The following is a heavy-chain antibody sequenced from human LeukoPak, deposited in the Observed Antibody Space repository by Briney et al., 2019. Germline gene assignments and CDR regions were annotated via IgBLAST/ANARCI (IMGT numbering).Heavy chain of an antibody. J-gene: IGHJ4*02. CDR1: GYSISSGYL. Sequence: SETLSLTCTVSGYSISSGYLWGWIRQPPGKGLEWIGSIDGSGSTNYNPSLKSRVTISVDTSKNQFSLKLSSVTAADTAVYYCARGPRERRGTVYFDYWGQGTLVTVSS. V-gene: IGHV4-38-2*02. D-gene: IGHD4-17*01. CDR3: ARGPRERRGTVYFDY. CDR2: IDGSGST.